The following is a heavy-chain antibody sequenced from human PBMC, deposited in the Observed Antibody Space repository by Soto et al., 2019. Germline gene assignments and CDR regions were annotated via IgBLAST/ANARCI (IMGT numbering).Heavy chain of an antibody. D-gene: IGHD3-22*01. V-gene: IGHV3-7*04. CDR3: ARGEYYDTTGPFSDAFDI. J-gene: IGHJ3*02. CDR2: IKPDGSEK. Sequence: GGSLRLSCAASGFTFSSYWMSWVRPAPGKGLEWVANIKPDGSEKWYVDSVKGRFTISRDNAKNSLYLQVNSLRAEDTAVYYCARGEYYDTTGPFSDAFDIWGQGTMVTVSS. CDR1: GFTFSSYW.